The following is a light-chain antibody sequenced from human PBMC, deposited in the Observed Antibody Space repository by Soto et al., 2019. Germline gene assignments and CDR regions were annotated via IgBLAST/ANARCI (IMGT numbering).Light chain of an antibody. CDR1: SGHSSYA. CDR3: QTWGTGILV. J-gene: IGLJ2*01. CDR2: LYSDGSH. Sequence: QLVLTQSPSASASLGDSVKLTCTLSSGHSSYAIAWHQQQPEKGPRYLLKLYSDGSHSKGDGIPDRYSGSSSGAERYLTISGVQAEDEADYYCQTWGTGILVFGGGTKLTVL. V-gene: IGLV4-69*01.